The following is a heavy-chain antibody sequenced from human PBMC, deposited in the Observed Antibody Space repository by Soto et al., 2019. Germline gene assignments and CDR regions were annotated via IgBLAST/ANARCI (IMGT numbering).Heavy chain of an antibody. Sequence: VQLVESGGGLVQPGGSLRLSCAASGFTFSSYWMHWVRQAPGKGLVWLSRVNTHGSTTNYADSVKGRFTISRDNAENTLYLQINSLRAEDTAVYYCARGSYHSFWFDYWGQGTLLTVSS. CDR3: ARGSYHSFWFDY. D-gene: IGHD5-18*01. CDR2: VNTHGSTT. CDR1: GFTFSSYW. J-gene: IGHJ4*02. V-gene: IGHV3-74*01.